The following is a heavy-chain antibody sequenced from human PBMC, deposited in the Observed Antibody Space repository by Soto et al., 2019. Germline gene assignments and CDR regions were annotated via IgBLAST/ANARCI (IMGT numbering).Heavy chain of an antibody. CDR3: ERHKRWLRVLPSFYYYGMDV. D-gene: IGHD5-12*01. CDR2: IISSGSAI. V-gene: IGHV3-11*01. J-gene: IGHJ6*02. Sequence: QVQLVESGGGVVKPGGSLTLSCAASGFSFSDYYMSWIRQAPGKGLEWVSYIISSGSAIYYADSVKGRFTISRDNAKNSVYLQLNRMKAEDTAVYSCERHKRWLRVLPSFYYYGMDVWRQGTMVALS. CDR1: GFSFSDYY.